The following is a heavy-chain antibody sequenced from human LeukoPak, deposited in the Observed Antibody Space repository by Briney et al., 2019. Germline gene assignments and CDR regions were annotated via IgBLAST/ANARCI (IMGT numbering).Heavy chain of an antibody. D-gene: IGHD4-23*01. CDR1: GFTFSSYA. CDR2: ISSSSGTI. V-gene: IGHV3-48*02. Sequence: GGSLRLSCTASGFTFSSYAMNWVRQAPGKGLEWISFISSSSGTIYYADSVKGRFTISRDNAKNSLYLQMNSLRDEDTAVYYCVRDRAGGNSVWFDPWGQGTLVTVSS. J-gene: IGHJ5*02. CDR3: VRDRAGGNSVWFDP.